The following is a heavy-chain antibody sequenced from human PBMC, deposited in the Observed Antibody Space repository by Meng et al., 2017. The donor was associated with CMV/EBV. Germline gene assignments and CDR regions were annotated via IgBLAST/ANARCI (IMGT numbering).Heavy chain of an antibody. CDR1: GFTFSDYY. Sequence: GELVESGGGLVKPGGSLRLSCAVSGFTFSDYYMSWIRQAPGKGLEWVSYISSSSSYTNYADSVKGRFTISRDNAKNSLYLQMNSLRAEDTAVYYCARDRRYYDSSGYYPAWGQGTLVTVSS. CDR2: ISSSSSYT. V-gene: IGHV3-11*06. J-gene: IGHJ5*02. D-gene: IGHD3-22*01. CDR3: ARDRRYYDSSGYYPA.